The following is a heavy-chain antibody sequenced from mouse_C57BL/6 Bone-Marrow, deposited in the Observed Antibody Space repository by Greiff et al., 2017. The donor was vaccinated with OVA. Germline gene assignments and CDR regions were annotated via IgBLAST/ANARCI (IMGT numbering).Heavy chain of an antibody. Sequence: EVQLQQSGPELVKPGASVKIPCKASGYTFTDYNMDWVKQSHGKSLEWIGDINPNNGGTIYNQKFKGKATLTVDKSSSTAYMELRSLTSEDTAVYYCARAGDYDKDFDYWGQGTTLTGSS. CDR3: ARAGDYDKDFDY. CDR1: GYTFTDYN. J-gene: IGHJ2*01. CDR2: INPNNGGT. D-gene: IGHD2-4*01. V-gene: IGHV1-18*01.